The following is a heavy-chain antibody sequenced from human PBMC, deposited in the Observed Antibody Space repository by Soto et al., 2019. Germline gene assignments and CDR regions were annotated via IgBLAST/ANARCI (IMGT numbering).Heavy chain of an antibody. CDR1: GGSISSSSYY. D-gene: IGHD5-12*01. CDR3: ARLEDSDIVAPTFDY. V-gene: IGHV4-39*01. J-gene: IGHJ4*02. Sequence: PSETLSLTCTVSGGSISSSSYYWGWIRQPPGKGLEWIGSIYYSGSTYYNPSLKSRVTISVDTSKNQFSLKLSSVTAADTAVYYCARLEDSDIVAPTFDYSGQGTTVTVSS. CDR2: IYYSGST.